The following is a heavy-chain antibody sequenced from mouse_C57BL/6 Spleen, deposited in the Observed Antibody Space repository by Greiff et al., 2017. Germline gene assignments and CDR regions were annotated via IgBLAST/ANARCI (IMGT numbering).Heavy chain of an antibody. D-gene: IGHD1-1*01. Sequence: QVQLQQSGAELARPGASVKLSCKASGYTFTSYGISWVKQRTGQGLEWIGEIYPRSGNTYYNEKFKGKDTLTADKSSSTAYMELRSLTSEDSAVYFCARGAVDYYGSSPLYAMDYWGQGTSVTVSS. CDR2: IYPRSGNT. CDR1: GYTFTSYG. V-gene: IGHV1-81*01. CDR3: ARGAVDYYGSSPLYAMDY. J-gene: IGHJ4*01.